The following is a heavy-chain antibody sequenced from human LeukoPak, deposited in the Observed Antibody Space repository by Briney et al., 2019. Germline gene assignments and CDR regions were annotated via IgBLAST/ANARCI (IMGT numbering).Heavy chain of an antibody. J-gene: IGHJ4*02. CDR2: IMPILGIA. Sequence: SVKVSCKASGGTFSSYAISWVRQAPGQGLEWMGRIMPILGIANYAQKFQGRVTITADKSTSTAYMELSSLRSEDTAVYYCARDLATIDGIAWYYFENWGQGTLVTVS. V-gene: IGHV1-69*04. D-gene: IGHD5-12*01. CDR1: GGTFSSYA. CDR3: ARDLATIDGIAWYYFEN.